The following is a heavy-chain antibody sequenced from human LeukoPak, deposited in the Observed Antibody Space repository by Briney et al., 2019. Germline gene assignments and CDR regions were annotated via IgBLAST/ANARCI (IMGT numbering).Heavy chain of an antibody. V-gene: IGHV3-21*01. D-gene: IGHD3-22*01. CDR1: GFTFSSYS. CDR3: ARETYYYDSSGYYPTYYYYYMDV. Sequence: GGSLRLSCAASGFTFSSYSMNWVRQAPGKGLEWVSSISSSSYIYYADSVKGRFTISRDNAENSLYLQMNSLRAEDTAVYYCARETYYYDSSGYYPTYYYYYMDVWGKGTTVTVSS. J-gene: IGHJ6*03. CDR2: ISSSSYI.